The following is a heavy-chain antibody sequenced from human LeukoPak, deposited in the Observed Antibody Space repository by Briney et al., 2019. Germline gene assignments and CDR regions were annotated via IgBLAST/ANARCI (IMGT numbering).Heavy chain of an antibody. Sequence: GGSLRLSCAASGFTFNSYAMDWVRQAPGRGLEWVSFISGISLSIYYADSVKGRFTISRDNSKNTLYLQMNSLRAEDTAVYYCAKTYDSGSYDFDYWGQGTLVTVSS. J-gene: IGHJ4*02. CDR3: AKTYDSGSYDFDY. CDR2: ISGISLSI. V-gene: IGHV3-23*01. D-gene: IGHD5-12*01. CDR1: GFTFNSYA.